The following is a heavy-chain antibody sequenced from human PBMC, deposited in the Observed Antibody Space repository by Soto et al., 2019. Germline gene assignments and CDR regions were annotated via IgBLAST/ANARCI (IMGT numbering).Heavy chain of an antibody. CDR2: ISAHNGNT. D-gene: IGHD1-1*01. CDR3: ARGRYVDY. Sequence: QVHLVQSGAEVKKPGASVKVSCKGSGYDFTTYGITWVRQAPGQGLEWMAWISAHNGNTDYAQKLQGRVTVTRDTSTSTAYMELRSLRSDDTAMYYCARGRYVDYWGQGAPVTVSS. CDR1: GYDFTTYG. J-gene: IGHJ4*02. V-gene: IGHV1-18*01.